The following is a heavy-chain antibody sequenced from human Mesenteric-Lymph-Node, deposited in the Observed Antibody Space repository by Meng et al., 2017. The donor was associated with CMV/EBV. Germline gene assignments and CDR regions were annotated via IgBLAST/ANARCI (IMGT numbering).Heavy chain of an antibody. V-gene: IGHV4-59*01. J-gene: IGHJ4*02. D-gene: IGHD2-2*01. CDR3: AKDREKYQYYFHY. CDR2: ISYSGIT. CDR1: GGSISSYY. Sequence: SETLSLTCIVSGGSISSYYWSWVRQPPGKGLEWIGYISYSGITNYNPSLESRVTISVDTSNNQFSLILRSVIAADTAVYYCAKDREKYQYYFHYWGQGTLVTVSS.